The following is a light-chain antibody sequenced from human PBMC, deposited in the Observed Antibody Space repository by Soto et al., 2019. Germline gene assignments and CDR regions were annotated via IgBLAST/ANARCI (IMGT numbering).Light chain of an antibody. Sequence: EIVWTQSPGTLSLSPGEGATLSCRASQSVAYNQLAWYQQKPRQAPRVLIYGASIRATAIPDMFSGSGSGTDFTLTSSRLEPEDFAMSYCQQYGSSLPFGGGTKVEIK. J-gene: IGKJ4*01. CDR3: QQYGSSLP. V-gene: IGKV3-20*01. CDR2: GAS. CDR1: QSVAYNQ.